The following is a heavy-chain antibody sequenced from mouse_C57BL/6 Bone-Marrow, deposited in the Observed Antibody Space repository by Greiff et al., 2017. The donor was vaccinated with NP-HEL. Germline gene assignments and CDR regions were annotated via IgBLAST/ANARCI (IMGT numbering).Heavy chain of an antibody. CDR3: ASWNYSNAPFGY. CDR1: GYSFTSSG. CDR2: IYLVVGIT. Sequence: VKLQQSGAELARPGASVKLSCKASGYSFTSSGICRVMQRTGQGFERIGEIYLVVGITYSNETFKGKATLTADKASSTAYMELRSLTSEDSAVYFCASWNYSNAPFGYWGQGTLVTVSA. V-gene: IGHV1-81*01. J-gene: IGHJ3*01. D-gene: IGHD2-5*01.